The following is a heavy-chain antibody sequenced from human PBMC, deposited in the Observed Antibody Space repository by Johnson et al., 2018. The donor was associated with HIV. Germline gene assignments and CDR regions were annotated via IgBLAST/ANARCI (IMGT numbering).Heavy chain of an antibody. Sequence: QMQLVESGGGLVQPGGSLRLSCAASGFTFSSYAMHWVRQAPGKGLEWVAVISYDGSNKYYADSVKGRFTISRDNSKNTLYLQMNSLRAEDTAVYYCARAGGIFGVEDAFDIWGQGTMVTVSS. CDR2: ISYDGSNK. CDR3: ARAGGIFGVEDAFDI. CDR1: GFTFSSYA. J-gene: IGHJ3*02. V-gene: IGHV3-30*04. D-gene: IGHD3-3*01.